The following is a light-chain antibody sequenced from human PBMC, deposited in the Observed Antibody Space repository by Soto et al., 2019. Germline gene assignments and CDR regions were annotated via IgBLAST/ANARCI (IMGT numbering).Light chain of an antibody. V-gene: IGKV3D-20*02. CDR1: QSVSDSS. Sequence: EIVLTQSPGTLSLSPGERATLSCRASQSVSDSSLAWYHQKPGQAPRLLIYGASRRATGIPDTFFGSGSWADFTLTISSLEPEDVAVYYCQQRSNWPPITFGQGTRLEIK. J-gene: IGKJ5*01. CDR3: QQRSNWPPIT. CDR2: GAS.